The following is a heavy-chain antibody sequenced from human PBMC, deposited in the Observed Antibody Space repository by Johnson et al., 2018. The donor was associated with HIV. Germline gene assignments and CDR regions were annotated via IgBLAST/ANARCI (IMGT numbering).Heavy chain of an antibody. CDR2: IKQDGSEK. J-gene: IGHJ3*02. CDR3: AKDIGGLQWGAFDI. Sequence: VQLVESGGGLVQPGGSLRLSCAASGFTFSRYWMSWVRQAPGKGLEWVANIKQDGSEKYYVDSVKGRFTISRDNAKNSLYLQMNSLRAEDTAVYYCAKDIGGLQWGAFDIWGQGTMVTVSS. D-gene: IGHD1-26*01. V-gene: IGHV3-7*01. CDR1: GFTFSRYW.